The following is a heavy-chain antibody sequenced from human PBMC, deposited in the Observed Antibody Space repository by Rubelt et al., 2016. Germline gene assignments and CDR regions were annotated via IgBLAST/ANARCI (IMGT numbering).Heavy chain of an antibody. J-gene: IGHJ4*02. CDR1: GGSFSGYY. Sequence: QVQLQQWGAGLLKPSETLSLTCAVYGGSFSGYYWSWIRQPPGKGLEWIGSIYYSGSTYYNPSLKSRVTISVDTSKNQFSLKLSSVTAADTAVYYCARHDHIAVAVDFDYWGQGTLVTVSS. V-gene: IGHV4-34*01. D-gene: IGHD6-19*01. CDR3: ARHDHIAVAVDFDY. CDR2: IYYSGST.